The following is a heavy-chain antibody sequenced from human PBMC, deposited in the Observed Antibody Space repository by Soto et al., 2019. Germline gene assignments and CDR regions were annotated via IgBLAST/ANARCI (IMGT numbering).Heavy chain of an antibody. CDR1: AGTISSGASY. J-gene: IGHJ5*02. V-gene: IGHV4-30-4*01. CDR2: MFYTGTT. D-gene: IGHD2-2*01. CDR3: ARVVRFCSSPSCRGRNWFDP. Sequence: SETISFTCSVSAGTISSGASYWSRIRQPAGKGLEWIGYMFYTGTTYYNPSLKSRITISMDTSKNQFSLRLTSVTAADTAEYHCARVVRFCSSPSCRGRNWFDPWGQGTRVTVSS.